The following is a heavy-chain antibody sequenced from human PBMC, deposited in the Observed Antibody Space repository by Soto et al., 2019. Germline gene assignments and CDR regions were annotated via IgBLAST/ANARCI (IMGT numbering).Heavy chain of an antibody. Sequence: QSVTYAVSDGYSVSGGYSWSWIRQPPGKGLEWIGYMYHSGSTYYNPSLKSRVTISIDRSKSQFSLKLSSVTAADTAVCYCATVPDYRVQGILVIVSS. J-gene: IGHJ4*02. CDR1: DGYSVSGGYS. V-gene: IGHV4-30-2*01. CDR3: ATVPDY. CDR2: MYHSGST.